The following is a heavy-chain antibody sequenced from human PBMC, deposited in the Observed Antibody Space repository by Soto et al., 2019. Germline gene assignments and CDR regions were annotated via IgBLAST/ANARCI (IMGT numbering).Heavy chain of an antibody. V-gene: IGHV1-69*02. Sequence: QVQLVQSGAEVKKPGSSVKVSCKASGGTFSSYTISWVRQAPGQGLEWMGRIIPILGIANYAQKFQGRVTITADKSTSTAYRERRSLRSEDTAVYYCARGIAAAGMNYYYGMDVWGKGTTVTVSS. CDR1: GGTFSSYT. CDR3: ARGIAAAGMNYYYGMDV. CDR2: IIPILGIA. D-gene: IGHD6-13*01. J-gene: IGHJ6*04.